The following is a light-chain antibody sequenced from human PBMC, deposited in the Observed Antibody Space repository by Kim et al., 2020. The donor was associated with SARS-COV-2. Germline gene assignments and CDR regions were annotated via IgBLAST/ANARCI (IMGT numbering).Light chain of an antibody. CDR3: QHYGSPYT. Sequence: EIVLTQSPGTLSLSPGERATLSCRASQSVSSGYLAWYQQKPGQAPRLLIYGASTRATGIPDRFSGSGSGTDFTLTISRLEPEDFAVFYCQHYGSPYTFGQGTKLEI. CDR1: QSVSSGY. J-gene: IGKJ2*01. CDR2: GAS. V-gene: IGKV3-20*01.